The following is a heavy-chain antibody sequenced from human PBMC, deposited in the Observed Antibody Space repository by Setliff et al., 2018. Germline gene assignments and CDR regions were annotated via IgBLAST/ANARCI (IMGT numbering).Heavy chain of an antibody. J-gene: IGHJ4*02. CDR1: GFTFDDYA. D-gene: IGHD2-21*01. CDR2: ISWDGTRT. V-gene: IGHV3-43D*04. Sequence: PGGSLRLSCSTSGFTFDDYAMHWVRQAPGKGLEWVSLISWDGTRTNYVDSLKGRFTISRDISKNTLYLQMNSLRPEDTAVYYCARGGDYCGGECYIPPPDSYWGQGTLVTVSS. CDR3: ARGGDYCGGECYIPPPDSY.